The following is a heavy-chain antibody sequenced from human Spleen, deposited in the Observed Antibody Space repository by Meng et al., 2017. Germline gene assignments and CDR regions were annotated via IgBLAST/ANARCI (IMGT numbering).Heavy chain of an antibody. J-gene: IGHJ3*01. CDR2: IPNTGDDT. V-gene: IGHV3-23*01. CDR1: GFTFNNYA. CDR3: ARDPFSCSRTSCYGRTFDV. D-gene: IGHD2-2*01. Sequence: GGSLKISCAASGFTFNNYAMSWVRQAPGKGLEWVAGIPNTGDDTYYADSVRGRFTISRDNSKNSLYLQMNSLRAEDTAVYYCARDPFSCSRTSCYGRTFDVWGQGTMVTVSS.